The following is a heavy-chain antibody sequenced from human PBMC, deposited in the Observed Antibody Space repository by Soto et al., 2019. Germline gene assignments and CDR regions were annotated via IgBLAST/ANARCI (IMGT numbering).Heavy chain of an antibody. CDR1: GGSISDYY. J-gene: IGHJ6*02. CDR2: IYTSGST. V-gene: IGHV4-4*07. D-gene: IGHD2-2*01. CDR3: ASDRGRYWSNSSCTKGYYYGMDV. Sequence: SSETLSLTCTVSGGSISDYYWTWIRQPAGKGLEWIGRIYTSGSTTYNPSLKSRVSMSVDTSKNRFSLKLSSVTAADTAVYYCASDRGRYWSNSSCTKGYYYGMDVWGQGTTVTVAS.